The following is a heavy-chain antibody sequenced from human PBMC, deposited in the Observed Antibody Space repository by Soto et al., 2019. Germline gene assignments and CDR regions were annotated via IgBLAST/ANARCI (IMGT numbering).Heavy chain of an antibody. CDR2: IKQDGSEE. CDR3: AREDYDFWSGSIDY. CDR1: GFTFSSYW. Sequence: GSLTLSCSAAGFTFSSYWMRWVRQAPVKGLDLLANIKQDGSEEYYVDYVKVRFTISRDNAKHSLYMQMNSLLAKDTAVYYYAREDYDFWSGSIDYWGQGALVTVSS. J-gene: IGHJ4*02. V-gene: IGHV3-7*01. D-gene: IGHD3-3*01.